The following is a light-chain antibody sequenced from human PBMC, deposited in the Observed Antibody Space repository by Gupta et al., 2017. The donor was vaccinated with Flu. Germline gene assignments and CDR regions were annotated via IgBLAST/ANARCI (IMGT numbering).Light chain of an antibody. V-gene: IGKV3-11*01. CDR1: QCISSY. J-gene: IGKJ4*01. CDR3: QQRSNWPLT. Sequence: PATLSLSPGERATLSCRASQCISSYLAWYQQKPGQAPRLLIYDASNRATGIPARFSGSGSGTDFTLTISSLEPEDFAVYYCQQRSNWPLTFGGGTKVEIK. CDR2: DAS.